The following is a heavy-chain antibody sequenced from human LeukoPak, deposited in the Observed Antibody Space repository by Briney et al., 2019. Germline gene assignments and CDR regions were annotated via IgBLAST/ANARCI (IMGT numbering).Heavy chain of an antibody. CDR1: GGSFSGYY. D-gene: IGHD3-16*02. Sequence: SETLSLTCAVYGGSFSGYYWSWVRQPPGKGLEWIGEINHSGSTNYNPSLKSRVTISVDTSKNQFSLKLSSVTAADTAVYYCARQAVITFGGVIVLERTFDYWGQGTLVTVSS. CDR3: ARQAVITFGGVIVLERTFDY. V-gene: IGHV4-34*01. CDR2: INHSGST. J-gene: IGHJ4*02.